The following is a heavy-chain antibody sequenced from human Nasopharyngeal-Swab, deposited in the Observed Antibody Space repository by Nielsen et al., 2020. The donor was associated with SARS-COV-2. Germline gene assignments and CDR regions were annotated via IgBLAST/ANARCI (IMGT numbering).Heavy chain of an antibody. CDR3: VPEATHAIDH. V-gene: IGHV3-7*01. CDR1: GFTFRTYW. Sequence: GESLKISCAASGFTFRTYWMTWVRQAPGKGLEWVANIKRDGSERYYVDSVKGRFTISRDNAKDSLSLQMNSLKAEDTAVYYCVPEATHAIDHWGQGTLVTVSS. J-gene: IGHJ4*02. D-gene: IGHD5-12*01. CDR2: IKRDGSER.